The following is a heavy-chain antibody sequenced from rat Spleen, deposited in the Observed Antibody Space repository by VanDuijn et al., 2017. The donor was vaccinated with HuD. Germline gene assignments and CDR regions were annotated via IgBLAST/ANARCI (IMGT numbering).Heavy chain of an antibody. CDR2: MWSGGST. CDR1: GFSLTSYN. V-gene: IGHV2-45*01. Sequence: QVQLMESGPGLVQPSETLSLTCTVSGFSLTSYNVHWVRQPPGKGLEWMGVMWSGGSTDYNSALKSRLSISRDTSKNQVFLKMNSLQTDDTGTYYCTRDGVYYGLALFDYWGQGVMVTVSS. D-gene: IGHD1-6*01. CDR3: TRDGVYYGLALFDY. J-gene: IGHJ2*01.